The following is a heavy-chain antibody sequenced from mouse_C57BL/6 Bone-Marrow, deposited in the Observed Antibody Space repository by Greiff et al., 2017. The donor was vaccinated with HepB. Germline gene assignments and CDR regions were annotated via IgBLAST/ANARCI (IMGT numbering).Heavy chain of an antibody. CDR2: IHPNSGST. J-gene: IGHJ4*01. D-gene: IGHD1-1*01. Sequence: VQLQQPGAELVKPGASVKLSCKASGYTFTSYWMHWVKQRPGQGLEWIGMIHPNSGSTNYNEKFKSKATLTVDKSSSTAYMQLSSLTSEDSAVYYCARSRTTVERVCYAMDYWGQGTSVTVSS. CDR3: ARSRTTVERVCYAMDY. V-gene: IGHV1-64*01. CDR1: GYTFTSYW.